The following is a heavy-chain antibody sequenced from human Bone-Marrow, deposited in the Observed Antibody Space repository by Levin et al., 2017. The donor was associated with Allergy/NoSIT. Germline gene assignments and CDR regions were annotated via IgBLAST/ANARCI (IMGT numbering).Heavy chain of an antibody. CDR3: AKGGGGSLGVFDY. CDR2: IQYSGST. D-gene: IGHD2-15*01. Sequence: SSETLSLTCSISGGSISSGNYYWNWIRQHPGKGLEWIGYIQYSGSTYYNPSLKSRVTMSLDTSKNHFSLKLSSVTAADMAVYYCAKGGGGSLGVFDYWGQGTLVTVSS. J-gene: IGHJ4*02. CDR1: GGSISSGNYY. V-gene: IGHV4-31*03.